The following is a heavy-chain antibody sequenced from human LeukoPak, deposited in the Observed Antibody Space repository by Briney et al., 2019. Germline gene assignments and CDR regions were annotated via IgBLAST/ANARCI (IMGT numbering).Heavy chain of an antibody. CDR3: ARGPARSSSWEFDY. J-gene: IGHJ4*02. V-gene: IGHV3-21*01. Sequence: PGGSLRLSCAASGFTFSSYSMNWVRQAPGKGLEWVSSISSSSSYIYYTDSVKGRFTISRDNGKNSLYLQMNSLRVEDTAVYYCARGPARSSSWEFDYWGQGNLVTVTS. CDR1: GFTFSSYS. CDR2: ISSSSSYI. D-gene: IGHD6-13*01.